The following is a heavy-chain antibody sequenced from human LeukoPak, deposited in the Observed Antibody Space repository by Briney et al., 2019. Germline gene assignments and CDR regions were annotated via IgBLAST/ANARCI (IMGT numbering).Heavy chain of an antibody. V-gene: IGHV3-7*01. CDR3: ASEFRDLWRNYFDY. CDR2: IKGDGGEK. Sequence: GGSLTLSCGVSGLSFSDRWMSWVRQAPGKGLGWVANIKGDGGEKYYVDSVKGRFSISRDNAKNSVYLEMSSLRAEDTALYYCASEFRDLWRNYFDYWGQGTLVTVSS. J-gene: IGHJ4*02. CDR1: GLSFSDRW. D-gene: IGHD2-21*01.